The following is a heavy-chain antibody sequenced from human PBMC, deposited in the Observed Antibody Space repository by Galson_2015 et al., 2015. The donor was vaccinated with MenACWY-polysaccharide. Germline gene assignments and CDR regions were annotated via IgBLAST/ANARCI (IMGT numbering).Heavy chain of an antibody. CDR1: EYTFGSRD. CDR3: ARGSHYSYYYMDV. Sequence: SVKVSCKASEYTFGSRDINWVRQATGQGLEWMGWMNPNSGNTGYAQKFKGRVTMTRNTSITTAYMELSSLRSEDTAVYYCARGSHYSYYYMDVWGKGTTVIVSS. J-gene: IGHJ6*03. CDR2: MNPNSGNT. V-gene: IGHV1-8*01.